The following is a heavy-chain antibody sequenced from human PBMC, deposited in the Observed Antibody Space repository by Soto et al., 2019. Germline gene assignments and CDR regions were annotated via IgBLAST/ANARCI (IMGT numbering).Heavy chain of an antibody. CDR3: ARSKYGSGSYSFNWFDP. V-gene: IGHV1-3*01. CDR1: GYTFTRYA. Sequence: ASVKVSCKASGYTFTRYAMHWVSQAPGQRLEWMGWINAGNGNTKYSQKFQGRVTITRDTSASTAYMELSSLRSEDAAVYYCARSKYGSGSYSFNWFDPWGQGTLVTVSS. D-gene: IGHD3-10*01. CDR2: INAGNGNT. J-gene: IGHJ5*02.